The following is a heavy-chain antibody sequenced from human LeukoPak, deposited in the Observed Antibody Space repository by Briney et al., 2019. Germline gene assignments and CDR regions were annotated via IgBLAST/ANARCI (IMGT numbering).Heavy chain of an antibody. J-gene: IGHJ4*02. V-gene: IGHV3-11*01. Sequence: GGSLRLSCAASGLTFSDYYMSWIRQAPGKGLECVSYISSSGSTIYYADSVKGRFTISRDNAKNSLYLQMNSLRAEDTAVYYCARDPRTWTTAPYYFDYWGQGTLVTVSS. CDR1: GLTFSDYY. CDR3: ARDPRTWTTAPYYFDY. D-gene: IGHD4-11*01. CDR2: ISSSGSTI.